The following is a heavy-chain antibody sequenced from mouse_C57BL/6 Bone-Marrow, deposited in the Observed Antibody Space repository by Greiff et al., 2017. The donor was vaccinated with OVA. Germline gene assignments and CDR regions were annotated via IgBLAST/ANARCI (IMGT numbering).Heavy chain of an antibody. CDR1: GYTFTSYW. D-gene: IGHD2-4*01. CDR3: ARYYYDYWYFDV. J-gene: IGHJ1*03. Sequence: VQLQQSGAELVKPGASVKLSCKASGYTFTSYWMHWVKQRPGQGLEWIGMIHPNSGSTNYNEKFKSKATLTVDKSSSTAYMQLSSLTSEDSAVYYCARYYYDYWYFDVWGTGTTVTVSS. V-gene: IGHV1-64*01. CDR2: IHPNSGST.